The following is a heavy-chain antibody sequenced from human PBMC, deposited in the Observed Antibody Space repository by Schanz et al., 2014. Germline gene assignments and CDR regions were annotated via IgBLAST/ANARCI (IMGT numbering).Heavy chain of an antibody. D-gene: IGHD5-12*01. CDR1: GFSFSDYW. J-gene: IGHJ3*01. V-gene: IGHV3-7*03. CDR3: ARDGGRDGYNLAFDV. Sequence: EVQLVESEGGLVQPGGSLRLSCEGSGFSFSDYWMGWVRQAPGKGLEWVANIKQDESERSYVDSVKGRFTISRDNAKNSLYLQMNSLRAEDTAVYFCARDGGRDGYNLAFDVWGQGTLVTVSS. CDR2: IKQDESER.